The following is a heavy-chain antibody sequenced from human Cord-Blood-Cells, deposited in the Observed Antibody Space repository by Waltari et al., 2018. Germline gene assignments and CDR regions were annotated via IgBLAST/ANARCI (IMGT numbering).Heavy chain of an antibody. D-gene: IGHD4-17*01. Sequence: EVQLVESGGGLVQPGRSLRLSCAASGFTFDDYAMRWVRQAPGKGLEWVSGISWNSGSIGYADSVKGRFTISRDNAKNSLYLQMNSLRAEDTALYYCTKDKGDYGDYYYYGMDVWGQGTTVTVSS. J-gene: IGHJ6*02. CDR3: TKDKGDYGDYYYYGMDV. V-gene: IGHV3-9*01. CDR1: GFTFDDYA. CDR2: ISWNSGSI.